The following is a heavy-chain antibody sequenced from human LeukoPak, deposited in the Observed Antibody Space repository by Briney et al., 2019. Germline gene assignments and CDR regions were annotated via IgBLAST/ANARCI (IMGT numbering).Heavy chain of an antibody. CDR2: INHSGST. D-gene: IGHD5-24*01. J-gene: IGHJ3*02. CDR1: GGSFSGYY. CDR3: AKEMATIPGAFDI. V-gene: IGHV4-34*01. Sequence: SEALSLPCAVYGGSFSGYYWSWIRQPPGKGLEWIGEINHSGSTNYNPSLKSRVTISVDTSKNQFSLKLSSVTAADTAVYYCAKEMATIPGAFDIWGQGTMVTVSS.